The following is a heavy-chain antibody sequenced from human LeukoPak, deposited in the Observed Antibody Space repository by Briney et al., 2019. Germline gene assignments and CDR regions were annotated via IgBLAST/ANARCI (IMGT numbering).Heavy chain of an antibody. Sequence: PSETLSLTCAVSGGSIRGGPYHWSWIRQHPGKGLVWIGYIHYSGTTYYNPSLKSRVTISVDTSNNQFSLKLSSVSAADTAVYYCARADCSTTCYYFDDWGRGTLVTVSS. V-gene: IGHV4-31*11. J-gene: IGHJ4*02. CDR1: GGSIRGGPYH. CDR3: ARADCSTTCYYFDD. D-gene: IGHD2-2*01. CDR2: IHYSGTT.